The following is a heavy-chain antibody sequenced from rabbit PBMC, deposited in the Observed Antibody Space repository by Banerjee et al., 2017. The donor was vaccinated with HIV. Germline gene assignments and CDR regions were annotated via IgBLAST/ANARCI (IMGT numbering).Heavy chain of an antibody. Sequence: QEQLVESGGGLVQPGGSLKLSCKASGFDFSSYGVSWVRQAPGKGLEWIGYITYGGSTYYASWVNGRFTISRSTSLNTVTLQMTSLTAADTASYFCARDLAGVIGWNFNLWGQGTLVTVS. CDR2: ITYGGST. CDR1: GFDFSSYG. D-gene: IGHD4-1*01. CDR3: ARDLAGVIGWNFNL. V-gene: IGHV1S47*01. J-gene: IGHJ4*01.